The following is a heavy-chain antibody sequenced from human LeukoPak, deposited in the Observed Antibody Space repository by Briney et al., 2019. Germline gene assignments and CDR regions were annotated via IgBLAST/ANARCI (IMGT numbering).Heavy chain of an antibody. V-gene: IGHV3-23*01. CDR1: GFTFSSYA. D-gene: IGHD2-2*01. CDR3: AKDHGKYQLLFLDDY. CDR2: ISGSGGST. Sequence: PGGSLRLSCAASGFTFSSYAMSWVRQAPGKGLEWVSAISGSGGSTYYADSVKGRFTISRDNSKNTLYLQMNSLRAEDTAVYYCAKDHGKYQLLFLDDYWGQGTLVTVSS. J-gene: IGHJ4*02.